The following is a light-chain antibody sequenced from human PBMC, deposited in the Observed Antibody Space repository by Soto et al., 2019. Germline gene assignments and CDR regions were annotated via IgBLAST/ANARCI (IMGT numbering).Light chain of an antibody. CDR1: ESIDNW. Sequence: DIQMTQSPSTLSASVGDTVTITFRASESIDNWLAWYQQKPGKAPKLLIFAASTLVRGVPSRFSGRGSGTEFTLTISSLQADDYATFYCQQYHTDWTFGQGTRLEIK. V-gene: IGKV1-5*01. CDR2: AAS. J-gene: IGKJ5*01. CDR3: QQYHTDWT.